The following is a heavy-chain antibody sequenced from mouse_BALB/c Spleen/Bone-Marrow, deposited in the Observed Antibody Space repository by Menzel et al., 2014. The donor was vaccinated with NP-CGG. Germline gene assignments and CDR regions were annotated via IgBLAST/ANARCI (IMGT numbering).Heavy chain of an antibody. V-gene: IGHV1-9*01. Sequence: VVESGASVKISCTATGYPFSSYWIEWVKQRPGHGLEWIGEILPGSGSTNYNEKFKGKATFTADTSSNTAYMQLSSLTSEDSAVYYCARYCRYDYWGQGTTLTVSS. CDR1: GYPFSSYW. CDR3: ARYCRYDY. CDR2: ILPGSGST. J-gene: IGHJ2*01. D-gene: IGHD2-14*01.